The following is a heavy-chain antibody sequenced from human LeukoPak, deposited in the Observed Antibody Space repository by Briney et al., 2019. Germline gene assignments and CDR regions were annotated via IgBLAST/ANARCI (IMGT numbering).Heavy chain of an antibody. CDR3: ARAPVATPSEFDY. D-gene: IGHD5-12*01. J-gene: IGHJ4*02. CDR2: ISYGGKA. Sequence: SQTLSLTCAVSGDSISSGGYWWSWIRQHPGKGPEWIGYISYGGKADYNPSLKSQVAISADTPKNQFSLKLSSTTAADTAVYYCARAPVATPSEFDYWGQGTLVTVSS. CDR1: GDSISSGGYW. V-gene: IGHV4-31*11.